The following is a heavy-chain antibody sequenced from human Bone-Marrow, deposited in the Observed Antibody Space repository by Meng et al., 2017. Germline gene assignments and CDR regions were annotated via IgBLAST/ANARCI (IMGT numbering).Heavy chain of an antibody. J-gene: IGHJ3*02. CDR2: INPNRGGT. V-gene: IGHV1-2*06. CDR3: ARAGGYSGYDFILAYDFEI. CDR1: GYTFTGYY. D-gene: IGHD5-12*01. Sequence: ASVKVSCKASGYTFTGYYMHWVRQDPGQGLESMARINPNRGGTNYAQKFQGRVSMTRDMSINIGYMEVSRLRYDDTAVYYCARAGGYSGYDFILAYDFEIWGQGTMVTVSS.